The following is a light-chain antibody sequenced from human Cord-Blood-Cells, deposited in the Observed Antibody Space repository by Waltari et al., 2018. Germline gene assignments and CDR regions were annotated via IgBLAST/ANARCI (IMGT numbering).Light chain of an antibody. Sequence: QSALTQPASVSGSPGQSITISCTGTSSDVGSYNLVSWYQQHPGKAPKHMIYAGSKRPSGVSNRFSGSKSGNTASLTISGLQAEDEAGYYCCSYAGSSTFVVFGGGTKLTVL. V-gene: IGLV2-23*03. CDR3: CSYAGSSTFVV. CDR2: AGS. CDR1: SSDVGSYNL. J-gene: IGLJ2*01.